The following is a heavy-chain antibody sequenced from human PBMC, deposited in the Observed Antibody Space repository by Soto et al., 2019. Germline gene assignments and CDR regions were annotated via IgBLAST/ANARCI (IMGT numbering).Heavy chain of an antibody. Sequence: QVQLVESGGGLVKPGGSLRLSCVASGFMFNDYYMSWIRQAPGKGLEYISCISTTSSYTNYADSVEGRFTISRDNAKESVYLQLNSLRLEDTAVYYCARGGVLTNVYSYYGMDVWGQGTTVTVSS. V-gene: IGHV3-11*05. J-gene: IGHJ6*02. CDR3: ARGGVLTNVYSYYGMDV. CDR1: GFMFNDYY. D-gene: IGHD3-10*01. CDR2: ISTTSSYT.